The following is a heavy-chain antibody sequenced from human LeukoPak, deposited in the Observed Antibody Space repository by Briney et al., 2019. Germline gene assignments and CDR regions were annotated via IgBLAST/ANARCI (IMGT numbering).Heavy chain of an antibody. D-gene: IGHD3-9*01. J-gene: IGHJ4*02. CDR1: GFTFSSYA. CDR3: ARGTYYDFLTGYLH. V-gene: IGHV3-30*04. CDR2: ISYDGTNK. Sequence: GGSLRLSCAASGFTFSSYAMHWVRQAPGKGLEWVAVISYDGTNKYYADSVKGRFTISRDNSKNTLYLQMNSLRAEDTAVYYCARGTYYDFLTGYLHWGQGTLVTVSS.